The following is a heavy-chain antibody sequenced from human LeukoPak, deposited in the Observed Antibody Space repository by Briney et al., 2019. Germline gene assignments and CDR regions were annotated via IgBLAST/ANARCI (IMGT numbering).Heavy chain of an antibody. J-gene: IGHJ6*02. Sequence: PGRSLRLSCAASGFTFDDYTMHWVRQAPGKGLEWVSGISRDSGRIGYADSVEGRFTISRDNAESSLHLQMNSLRPEDTALYYCAKTLWKSYYYYGMDVWGQGTTVTVSS. CDR1: GFTFDDYT. CDR3: AKTLWKSYYYYGMDV. D-gene: IGHD2-21*01. CDR2: ISRDSGRI. V-gene: IGHV3-9*01.